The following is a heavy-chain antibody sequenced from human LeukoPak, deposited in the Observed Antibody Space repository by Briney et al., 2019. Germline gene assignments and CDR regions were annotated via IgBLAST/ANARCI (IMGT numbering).Heavy chain of an antibody. Sequence: PSETLSLTCSVSGGSISRSRDYWGWIRQPPGKGLVWIGSIYYSGSTYYNPSLESRVTISVDSSKNQFSLKLPSVTAADTAVYYCAKLWGGQNWNDDWGQGTLVTVSS. CDR2: IYYSGST. CDR1: GGSISRSRDY. J-gene: IGHJ5*02. V-gene: IGHV4-39*01. CDR3: AKLWGGQNWNDD. D-gene: IGHD3-16*01.